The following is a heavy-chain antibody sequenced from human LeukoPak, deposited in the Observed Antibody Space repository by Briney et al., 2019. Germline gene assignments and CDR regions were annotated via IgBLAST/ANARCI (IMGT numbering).Heavy chain of an antibody. Sequence: SETLSLTCTVSGGSISSSSYYWGRTRQPPGKGLEWIGSIYYSGSTYYNPSLKSRVTISVDTSKNQFSLKLSSVTAADTAVYYCARAGPVGATRGVLDYWGQGTLVTVSS. CDR3: ARAGPVGATRGVLDY. V-gene: IGHV4-39*01. J-gene: IGHJ4*02. CDR1: GGSISSSSYY. D-gene: IGHD1-26*01. CDR2: IYYSGST.